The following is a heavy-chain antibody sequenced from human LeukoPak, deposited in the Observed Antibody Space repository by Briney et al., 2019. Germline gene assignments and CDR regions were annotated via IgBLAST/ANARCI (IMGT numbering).Heavy chain of an antibody. CDR3: AKVLPLGYYDSSGWFNDY. D-gene: IGHD3-22*01. V-gene: IGHV3-30-3*01. CDR1: GFTFSSYA. CDR2: ISYDGSNK. Sequence: GGSLRLSCAASGFTFSSYAMHWVRQAPGKGLEWVAVISYDGSNKYYADSVKGRFTISRDNSKNTLYLQMNSLRAEDTAVYYCAKVLPLGYYDSSGWFNDYWGQGTLVTVSS. J-gene: IGHJ4*02.